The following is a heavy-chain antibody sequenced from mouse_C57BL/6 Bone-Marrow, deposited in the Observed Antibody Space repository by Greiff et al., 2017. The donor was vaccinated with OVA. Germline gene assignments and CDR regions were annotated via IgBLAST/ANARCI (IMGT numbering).Heavy chain of an antibody. V-gene: IGHV1-81*01. D-gene: IGHD1-1*01. CDR1: GYTFTSYG. Sequence: QVHVKQSGAELARPGASVKLSCKASGYTFTSYGISWVKQRTGQGLEWIGEIYPRSGNTYYNEKFKGKATLTADKSSSTAYMELRSLTSEDSAVYFCARIDYGSSYPYAMDDWGQGTSVTVSS. CDR3: ARIDYGSSYPYAMDD. J-gene: IGHJ4*01. CDR2: IYPRSGNT.